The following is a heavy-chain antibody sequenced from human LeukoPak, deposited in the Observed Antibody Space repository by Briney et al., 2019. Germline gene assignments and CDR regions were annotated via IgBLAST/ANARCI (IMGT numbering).Heavy chain of an antibody. CDR1: GDSVNSGVYY. CDR3: ARDSESGSYAAY. D-gene: IGHD1-26*01. J-gene: IGHJ4*02. CDR2: IYASGNT. V-gene: IGHV4-61*10. Sequence: PSETLSLTCTVSGDSVNSGVYYWSWIRQPAGKGLEWVGRIYASGNTKYNPSLKSRVTISVDTSKNQFSLKLSSVTAADTAVYYCARDSESGSYAAYWGQGTLVTVSS.